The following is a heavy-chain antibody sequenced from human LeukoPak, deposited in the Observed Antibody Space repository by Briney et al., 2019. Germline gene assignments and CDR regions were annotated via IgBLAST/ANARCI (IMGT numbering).Heavy chain of an antibody. V-gene: IGHV5-51*01. CDR2: IYPGDSDT. D-gene: IGHD4-23*01. CDR3: ARLGFDRLRWELHARLAVHYFDY. J-gene: IGHJ4*02. Sequence: GESLKISCKGSGYSFTSYWIGWVRQMPGKGLEWMGIIYPGDSDTRYSPSFQGQVTISTDKSISTAYLQWSSLKASDTAMYYCARLGFDRLRWELHARLAVHYFDYWGQGTLVTVSS. CDR1: GYSFTSYW.